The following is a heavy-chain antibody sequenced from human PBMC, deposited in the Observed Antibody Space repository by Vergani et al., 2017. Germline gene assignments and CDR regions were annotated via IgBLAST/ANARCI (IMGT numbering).Heavy chain of an antibody. CDR3: TREGYSSSWYAQTRGYYYGMDV. V-gene: IGHV3-49*04. J-gene: IGHJ6*02. D-gene: IGHD6-13*01. CDR2: IRSKAYGGTT. Sequence: EVQLVESGGGLVQPGGSLRLSCAASGSTFSSYAMSWVRQAPGKGLEWVGFIRSKAYGGTTEYAASVKGRFTISRDDSKSIAYLQMNSLKTEDTAVYYCTREGYSSSWYAQTRGYYYGMDVWGQGTTVTVSS. CDR1: GSTFSSYA.